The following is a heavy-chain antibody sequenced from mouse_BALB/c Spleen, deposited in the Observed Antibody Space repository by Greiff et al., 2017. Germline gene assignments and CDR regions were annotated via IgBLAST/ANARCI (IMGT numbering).Heavy chain of an antibody. CDR2: ISYSGST. CDR1: GYSITSDYA. J-gene: IGHJ2*01. V-gene: IGHV3-2*02. CDR3: ATTTVVFDY. D-gene: IGHD1-1*01. Sequence: EVQLVESGPGLVKPSQSLSLTCTVTGYSITSDYAWNWIRQFPGNKLEWMGYISYSGSTSYNPSLKSRISITRDTSKNQFFLQLNSVTTEDTATYYCATTTVVFDYWGQGTTLTVSS.